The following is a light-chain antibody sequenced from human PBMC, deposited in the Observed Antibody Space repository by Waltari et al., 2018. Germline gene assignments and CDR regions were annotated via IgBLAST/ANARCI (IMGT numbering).Light chain of an antibody. Sequence: QSALTQPAAVSGSPGQSVTISCTGASSDIGRYDIVSWYQQHPGNAPKLVISDVSKRPSGVSDRFSGAKSGDKGPLTISGLQFEDEADYYCCSYAGNYVWVFGGGTRLTVL. V-gene: IGLV2-23*02. J-gene: IGLJ3*02. CDR1: SSDIGRYDI. CDR3: CSYAGNYVWV. CDR2: DVS.